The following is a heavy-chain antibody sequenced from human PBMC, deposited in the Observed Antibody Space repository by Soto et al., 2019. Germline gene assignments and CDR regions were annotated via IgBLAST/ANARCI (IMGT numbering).Heavy chain of an antibody. J-gene: IGHJ6*02. D-gene: IGHD6-19*01. V-gene: IGHV4-38-2*01. Sequence: PSETLSLTCAVSGYSISSGYYWGWIRQPPGKGLEWIGSIYHSGSTYYNPSLKSRVTISVDTSKNQFSLKLSSVTAADTAVYYCARGSIAVAGYYYHSYGMDVWGQGT. CDR2: IYHSGST. CDR1: GYSISSGYY. CDR3: ARGSIAVAGYYYHSYGMDV.